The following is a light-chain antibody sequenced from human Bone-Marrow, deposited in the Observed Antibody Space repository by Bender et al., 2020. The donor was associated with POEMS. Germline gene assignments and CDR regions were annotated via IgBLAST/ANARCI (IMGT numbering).Light chain of an antibody. CDR3: QAWDINTVV. CDR1: KLGEEY. CDR2: QDT. V-gene: IGLV3-1*01. Sequence: SYELTQPPSVSVSPGQTATITCSGEKLGEEYACWYQQKPGQSPVVVIYQDTKRPSGIPERFSGSTSGNTASLTISGTQTMDEADYYCQAWDINTVVFGGGTKLTVL. J-gene: IGLJ2*01.